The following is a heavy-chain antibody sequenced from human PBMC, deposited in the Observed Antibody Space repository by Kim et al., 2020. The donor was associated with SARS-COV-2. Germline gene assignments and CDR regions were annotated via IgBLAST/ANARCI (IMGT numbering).Heavy chain of an antibody. V-gene: IGHV3-53*04. D-gene: IGHD2-15*01. CDR2: IYSGGST. Sequence: GGSLRLSCAASGFTVSSNYMSWVRQALGKGLEWVSVIYSGGSTYYADSVKRRFTISRHNSKNTLYLQMNSLRAEDTAVYYCARANPNCSGGSCYDAFDYWDQGTLVTVSS. CDR3: ARANPNCSGGSCYDAFDY. CDR1: GFTVSSNY. J-gene: IGHJ4*02.